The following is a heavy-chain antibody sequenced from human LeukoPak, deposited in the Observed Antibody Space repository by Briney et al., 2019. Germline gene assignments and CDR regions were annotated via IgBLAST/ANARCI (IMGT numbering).Heavy chain of an antibody. D-gene: IGHD3-10*02. CDR3: AELGITMIGGV. CDR2: ISSSGSII. V-gene: IGHV3-48*03. J-gene: IGHJ6*04. Sequence: GKSLRLSCAASGFTFSTYPIHWVRQAPGKGLEWVSYISSSGSIIYYADSVKGRFTISRDNAKNSLYLQMNSLRAEDTAVYYCAELGITMIGGVWGKGTTVTISS. CDR1: GFTFSTYP.